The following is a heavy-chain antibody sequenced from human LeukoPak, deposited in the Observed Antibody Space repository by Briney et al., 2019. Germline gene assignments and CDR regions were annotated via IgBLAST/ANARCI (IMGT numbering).Heavy chain of an antibody. CDR2: INPNSGVT. D-gene: IGHD2-2*02. V-gene: IGHV1-2*02. J-gene: IGHJ4*02. CDR1: GYTFNDYY. CDR3: ARDPSSFVPAAIRFDY. Sequence: ASVKVSCKASGYTFNDYYMHWVRQAPGQGLEWMGWINPNSGVTKYAQKFQGRVSMTRDMSISTAYMELSSLRSDDTAVYYCARDPSSFVPAAIRFDYWGQGTLVTVSS.